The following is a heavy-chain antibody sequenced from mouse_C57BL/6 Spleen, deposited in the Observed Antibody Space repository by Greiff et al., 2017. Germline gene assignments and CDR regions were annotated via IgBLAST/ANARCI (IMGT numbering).Heavy chain of an antibody. V-gene: IGHV1-52*01. CDR1: GYTFTSYW. CDR3: ARGEAVGYFDV. Sequence: QVQLQQPGAELVRPGSSVKLSCKASGYTFTSYWMHWVKQRPIQGLEWIGNIDPSDSETHYNQKFKDKATLTVDKSSSTAYMQLSSLTSEDSAVYYCARGEAVGYFDVWGTGTTVTVSS. D-gene: IGHD3-3*01. CDR2: IDPSDSET. J-gene: IGHJ1*03.